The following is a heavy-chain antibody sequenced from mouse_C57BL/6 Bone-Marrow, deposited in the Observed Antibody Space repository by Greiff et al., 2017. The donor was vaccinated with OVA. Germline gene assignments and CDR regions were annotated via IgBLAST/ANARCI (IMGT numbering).Heavy chain of an antibody. D-gene: IGHD1-1*01. CDR3: ASRGYYYGSSYVDY. CDR1: GYAFTNYL. Sequence: QVQLKESGAELVRPGTSVKVSCKASGYAFTNYLIEWVKQRPGQGLEWIGVINPGSGGTNYNEKFKGKATLTADKSSSTAYMQLSSLTSEDSAVYFCASRGYYYGSSYVDYWGQGTTLTVSS. V-gene: IGHV1-54*01. J-gene: IGHJ2*01. CDR2: INPGSGGT.